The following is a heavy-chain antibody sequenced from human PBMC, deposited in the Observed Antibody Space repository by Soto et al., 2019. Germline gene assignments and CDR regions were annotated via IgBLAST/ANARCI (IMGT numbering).Heavy chain of an antibody. J-gene: IGHJ4*02. CDR3: AAQKSITIFGVVFDY. CDR2: IVVGSGNT. CDR1: GFTFTSSA. D-gene: IGHD3-3*01. V-gene: IGHV1-58*01. Sequence: QMQLVQSGPEVKKPGTSVKVSCKASGFTFTSSAVQWVRQARGQRLEWIGWIVVGSGNTNYAQKFQERVTITRDMSTSTAYMELSSLRSEDTAVYYCAAQKSITIFGVVFDYWGQGTLVTVSS.